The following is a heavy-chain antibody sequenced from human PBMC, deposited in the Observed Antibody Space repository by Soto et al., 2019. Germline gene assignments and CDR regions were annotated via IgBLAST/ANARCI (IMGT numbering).Heavy chain of an antibody. V-gene: IGHV1-69*13. CDR1: GGTFSSYA. Sequence: GASVKVSCKASGGTFSSYAISWVRQAPGQGLEWMGGIIPIFGTANYAQKFQGRVTITADESTSTAYMELSSLRSEDTAVYYCARESITRYCSGGSCYSGNWFDPWGQGTLVTVSS. CDR3: ARESITRYCSGGSCYSGNWFDP. J-gene: IGHJ5*02. CDR2: IIPIFGTA. D-gene: IGHD2-15*01.